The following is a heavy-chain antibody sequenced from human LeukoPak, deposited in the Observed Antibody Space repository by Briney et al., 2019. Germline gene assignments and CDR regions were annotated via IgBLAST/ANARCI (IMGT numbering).Heavy chain of an antibody. CDR3: ARDPLAVAGTSY. Sequence: PGGSLSLSCAASGFTVSSNYMSWVRQAPGGGLEWVPVSYSGGSTYYADSAKGRFTISRDNSKNTLYLQMNSLRAADTAVYYCARDPLAVAGTSYWGQETLVTVSS. J-gene: IGHJ4*02. D-gene: IGHD6-19*01. CDR1: GFTVSSNY. CDR2: SYSGGST. V-gene: IGHV3-53*01.